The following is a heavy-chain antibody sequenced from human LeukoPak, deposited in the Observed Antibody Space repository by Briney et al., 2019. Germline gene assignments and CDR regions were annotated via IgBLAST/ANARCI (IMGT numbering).Heavy chain of an antibody. CDR3: ATQELDYDYVWASYRATRHFDY. Sequence: GEALKISCKGSGYSFTSYWIGWGRQMPGKGLEWMGVIYPGDSDTRYSPSFQGRVTISADKSMSTAYLQWSSLKASDTAMYYCATQELDYDYVWASYRATRHFDYWGQGTLVTVSS. CDR2: IYPGDSDT. D-gene: IGHD3-16*02. J-gene: IGHJ4*02. CDR1: GYSFTSYW. V-gene: IGHV5-51*01.